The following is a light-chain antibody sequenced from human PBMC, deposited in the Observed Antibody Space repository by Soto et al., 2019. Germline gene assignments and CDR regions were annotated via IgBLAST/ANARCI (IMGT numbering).Light chain of an antibody. CDR2: DDT. J-gene: IGLJ1*01. CDR1: NIGSKS. Sequence: SYELPQPPSVSVAPGQTARISCGGNNIGSKSVNWYQQKPGQAPVVVVYDDTDRPSGIPERFSGSNSGHTAILTISGVDAGDEADYYCQVWDRSNEQGVFGAGTKVTVL. V-gene: IGLV3-21*02. CDR3: QVWDRSNEQGV.